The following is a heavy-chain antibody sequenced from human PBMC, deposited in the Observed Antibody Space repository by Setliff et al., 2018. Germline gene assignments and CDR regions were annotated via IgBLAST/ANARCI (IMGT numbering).Heavy chain of an antibody. CDR3: ARDRTAYSYGLDV. CDR1: GGSVSSGPYY. V-gene: IGHV4-61*10. Sequence: SETLSLTCTVSGGSVSSGPYYWSWLRQPAGEGLEWIGHVYLTGNTNFNPSLKSRVNMSIDTSKNQFALNLKSVTAADTAVYYCARDRTAYSYGLDVWGQGTTVTVSS. CDR2: VYLTGNT. J-gene: IGHJ6*02. D-gene: IGHD5-18*01.